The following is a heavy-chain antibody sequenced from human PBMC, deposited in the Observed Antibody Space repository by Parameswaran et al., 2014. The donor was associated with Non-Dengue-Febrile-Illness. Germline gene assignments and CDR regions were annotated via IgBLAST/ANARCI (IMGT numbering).Heavy chain of an antibody. CDR3: AGGVVVTAIQYGMDV. J-gene: IGHJ6*02. CDR2: INHSGST. D-gene: IGHD2-21*02. V-gene: IGHV4-34*01. Sequence: VRQAPGKGLEWIGEINHSGSTNYNPSLKSRVTISVDTSKNQFSLKLSSVTAADTAVYYCAGGVVVTAIQYGMDVWGQGTTVTVSS.